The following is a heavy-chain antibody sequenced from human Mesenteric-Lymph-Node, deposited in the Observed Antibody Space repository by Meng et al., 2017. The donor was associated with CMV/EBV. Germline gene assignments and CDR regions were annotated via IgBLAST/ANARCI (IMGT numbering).Heavy chain of an antibody. Sequence: SGVTFNNFAMSWVRQGPGKGLEWISAISGSGGVTYYTELVKGRFTISRDNSKNTLYLQIDSLRADDTAVYYCAMSQTGRYQLLYGIDYWGQGTLVTVSS. CDR3: AMSQTGRYQLLYGIDY. J-gene: IGHJ4*02. CDR1: GVTFNNFA. V-gene: IGHV3-23*01. CDR2: ISGSGGVT. D-gene: IGHD2-2*02.